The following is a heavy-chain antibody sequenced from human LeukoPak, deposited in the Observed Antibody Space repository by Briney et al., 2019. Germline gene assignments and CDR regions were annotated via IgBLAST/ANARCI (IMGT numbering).Heavy chain of an antibody. CDR2: INYSGTT. Sequence: SETLSLTCTVSGGSIGYYYWSWIRQPPGKGLEWIGYINYSGTTHYNPSLKSRVTISVDTSKNQFSLNLNSVTATDTAVLYCARHAREHYGTSWYDYWGQGALVTVSS. J-gene: IGHJ4*02. D-gene: IGHD6-13*01. CDR1: GGSIGYYY. V-gene: IGHV4-59*08. CDR3: ARHAREHYGTSWYDY.